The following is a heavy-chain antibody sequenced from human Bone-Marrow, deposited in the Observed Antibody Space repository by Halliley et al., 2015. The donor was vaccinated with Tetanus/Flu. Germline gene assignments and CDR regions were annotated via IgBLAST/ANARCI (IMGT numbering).Heavy chain of an antibody. Sequence: TLSLTCAVSGGSIDAYYWSWFRQPPGKGLEWIGNIHFGGNANYSPSLKSRLTMSVDTSRHQLFLKLTSLTAADAAVYYCARHVGSWHYYFDYWGQGTLVTVSS. D-gene: IGHD1-26*01. CDR2: IHFGGNA. CDR3: ARHVGSWHYYFDY. V-gene: IGHV4-59*08. CDR1: GGSIDAYY. J-gene: IGHJ4*02.